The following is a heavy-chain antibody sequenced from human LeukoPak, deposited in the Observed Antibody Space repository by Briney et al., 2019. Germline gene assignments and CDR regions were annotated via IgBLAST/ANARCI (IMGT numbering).Heavy chain of an antibody. D-gene: IGHD2-2*01. Sequence: ASVKVSCKASGYTFISYGISWVRQAPGQGLEWMGWISAYNGNTNYAQKLQGRVTMTTDTSTSTAYMELRSLRSDDTAVYYCARNEVVPAATPFDYWGQGTLVTVSS. CDR3: ARNEVVPAATPFDY. V-gene: IGHV1-18*04. CDR2: ISAYNGNT. CDR1: GYTFISYG. J-gene: IGHJ4*02.